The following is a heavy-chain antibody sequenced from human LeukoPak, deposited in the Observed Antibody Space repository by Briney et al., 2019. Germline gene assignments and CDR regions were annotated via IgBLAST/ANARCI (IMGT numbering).Heavy chain of an antibody. D-gene: IGHD5-24*01. V-gene: IGHV3-7*04. J-gene: IGHJ4*02. CDR2: IKQDGSKK. CDR1: GFSFSRYW. CDR3: TRVGYIDEGIDY. Sequence: GGSLRLSCAASGFSFSRYWMTWVRQAPGKGLEWVANIKQDGSKKSYVDSVKGRFTISRDNAKNSLYLQMNSLRAEDTAIYYCTRVGYIDEGIDYWGQGTLVTVSS.